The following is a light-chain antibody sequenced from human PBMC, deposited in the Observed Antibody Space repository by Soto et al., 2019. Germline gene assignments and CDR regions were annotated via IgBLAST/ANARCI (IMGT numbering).Light chain of an antibody. Sequence: LTQPASLSGSPGQSIAISCTGTSSDVGGYNYVSWYQQHPGKAPKLMVYDVSNRPSGVSNRFSGSKSGNTASLTISGLQAEDEADYYCSSYTSSSTYVFGTGTKVTVL. V-gene: IGLV2-14*01. CDR2: DVS. CDR3: SSYTSSSTYV. CDR1: SSDVGGYNY. J-gene: IGLJ1*01.